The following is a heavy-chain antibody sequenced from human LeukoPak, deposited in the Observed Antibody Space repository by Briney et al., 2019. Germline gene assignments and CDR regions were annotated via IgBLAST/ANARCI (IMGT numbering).Heavy chain of an antibody. V-gene: IGHV4-38-2*01. CDR1: GYSISSGYY. J-gene: IGHJ6*03. CDR3: ARTNYDFWSGYSSLYYYYYYYMDV. Sequence: SETLSLTCAVSGYSISSGYYWGWIRQPPGKGLEWIGSIYHSGSTYYNPSLKSRVTISVDTSKNQSSLKLSSVTAADTAVYYCARTNYDFWSGYSSLYYYYYYYMDVWGKGTTVTVSS. D-gene: IGHD3-3*01. CDR2: IYHSGST.